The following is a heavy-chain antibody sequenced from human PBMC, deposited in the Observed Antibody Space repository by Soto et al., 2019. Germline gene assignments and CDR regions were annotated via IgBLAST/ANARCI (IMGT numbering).Heavy chain of an antibody. CDR2: IKQDGSEK. V-gene: IGHV3-7*01. CDR3: ARGYSSSWYYFDY. Sequence: GESLKISCAASGFTFSSYWMSWVRQAPGKGLEWVANIKQDGSEKYYVDSVKGRFTISRDNAKNSLYLQMNSLRAEDMAVYYCARGYSSSWYYFDYWGQGTLVTVSS. D-gene: IGHD6-13*01. J-gene: IGHJ4*02. CDR1: GFTFSSYW.